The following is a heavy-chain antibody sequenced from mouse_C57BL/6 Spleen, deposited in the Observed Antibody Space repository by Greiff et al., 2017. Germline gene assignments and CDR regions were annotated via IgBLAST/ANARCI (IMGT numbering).Heavy chain of an antibody. D-gene: IGHD2-4*01. J-gene: IGHJ3*01. V-gene: IGHV1-5*01. CDR1: GYTFTSYW. Sequence: EVKVVESGTVLARPGASVKMSCKTSGYTFTSYWMHWVKQRPGQGLEWIGAIYPGNSDTSYNQKFKGKAKLTAVTSASTAYMELSSLANEDSAVYYCTRGDLDYDGVWFAYWGQGTLVTVSA. CDR3: TRGDLDYDGVWFAY. CDR2: IYPGNSDT.